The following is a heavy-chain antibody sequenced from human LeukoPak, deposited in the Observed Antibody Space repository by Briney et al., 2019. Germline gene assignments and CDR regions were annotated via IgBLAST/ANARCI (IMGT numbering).Heavy chain of an antibody. CDR3: ARDLTDLVYYMDV. CDR2: ISAYNGNT. J-gene: IGHJ6*03. CDR1: GYTFTSYG. V-gene: IGHV1-18*01. D-gene: IGHD2-8*02. Sequence: GASVKVSCQASGYTFTSYGISWVRQAPGQGLEWMGWISAYNGNTNYAQKLQGRVTMTTDTSTSTAYMELRSLRSDDSAVYYCARDLTDLVYYMDVWGKGTTVTVSS.